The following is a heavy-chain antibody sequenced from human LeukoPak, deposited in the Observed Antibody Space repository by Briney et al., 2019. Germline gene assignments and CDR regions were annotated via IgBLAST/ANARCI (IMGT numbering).Heavy chain of an antibody. D-gene: IGHD1-7*01. V-gene: IGHV3-30*03. CDR3: AGSPRTDL. CDR2: ILYDGSNK. CDR1: GFTFGTYG. Sequence: TGGSLRLSCAASGFTFGTYGMHWVRQAPGKGLEWVALILYDGSNKYYADSVKGRFAISRDNSKNTLYLQMNSLRAEDTAVYYCAGSPRTDLWGQGTLVTVSS. J-gene: IGHJ5*02.